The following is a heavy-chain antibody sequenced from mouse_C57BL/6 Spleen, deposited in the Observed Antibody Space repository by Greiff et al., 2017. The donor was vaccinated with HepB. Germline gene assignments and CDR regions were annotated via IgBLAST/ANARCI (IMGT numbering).Heavy chain of an antibody. CDR1: GYSITRGYD. J-gene: IGHJ3*01. V-gene: IGHV3-1*01. D-gene: IGHD4-1*01. CDR2: ISYSGST. CDR3: ARRGLGAWFAY. Sequence: ESGPGMVKPSQSLSLSCTVTGYSITRGYDWHWIRHFPGNKLEWMGYISYSGSTNYNPSLKSRISITHDTSKNHFFLKLNSVTTEDTATYYCARRGLGAWFAYWGQGTLVTVSA.